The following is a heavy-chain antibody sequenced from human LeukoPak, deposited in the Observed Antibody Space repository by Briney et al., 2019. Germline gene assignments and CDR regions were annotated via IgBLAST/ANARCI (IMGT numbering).Heavy chain of an antibody. CDR3: ARLFMAYPSTYYFDY. CDR2: IWYDGSNK. D-gene: IGHD3-10*01. Sequence: GGSLRLSCAASGFTFSSYAMSWVRQAPGKGLEWVAVIWYDGSNKYYADSVKGRFTISRDNFKNTLYLQMNSLRAEDTAVYYCARLFMAYPSTYYFDYWGQGTLVTVSS. J-gene: IGHJ4*02. V-gene: IGHV3-33*08. CDR1: GFTFSSYA.